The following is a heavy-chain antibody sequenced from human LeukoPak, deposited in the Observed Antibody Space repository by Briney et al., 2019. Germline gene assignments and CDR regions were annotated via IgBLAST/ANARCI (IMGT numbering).Heavy chain of an antibody. Sequence: SETLSLTCTVSGGSISTYYWNWIRQPPGKGLEWIGYIYHSGSTNYNPSLQSRVTISVDTSKNQFSLNLNSVTAADTAIYYCARDRGYSYGYFDYWGQGTLVTVSS. D-gene: IGHD5-18*01. CDR1: GGSISTYY. V-gene: IGHV4-59*01. CDR3: ARDRGYSYGYFDY. CDR2: IYHSGST. J-gene: IGHJ4*02.